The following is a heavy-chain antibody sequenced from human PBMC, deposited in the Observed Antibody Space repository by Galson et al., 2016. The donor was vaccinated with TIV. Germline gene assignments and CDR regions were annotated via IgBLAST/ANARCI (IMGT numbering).Heavy chain of an antibody. D-gene: IGHD2-2*01. J-gene: IGHJ4*02. CDR3: ASGHIVVVPGDRPAGLDH. Sequence: SETLSLTCAVYDGSFTGYYWNWIRQSPEKGLEWIGEVSRSGSTNYNPSLQSRVTISMDLSNNHFSLNLTSVTAADSALYYCASGHIVVVPGDRPAGLDHWGQGTLVTVSS. CDR2: VSRSGST. V-gene: IGHV4-34*01. CDR1: DGSFTGYY.